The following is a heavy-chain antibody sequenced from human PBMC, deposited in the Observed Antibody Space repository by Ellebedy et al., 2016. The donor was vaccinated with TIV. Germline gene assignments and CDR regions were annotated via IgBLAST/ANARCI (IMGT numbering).Heavy chain of an antibody. V-gene: IGHV4-34*01. CDR2: INHSGST. CDR1: GGSFSGYY. CDR3: AMSPASSWYGGNYYYYYMDV. J-gene: IGHJ6*03. Sequence: SETLSLTXAVYGGSFSGYYWSWIRQPPGKGLEWIGEINHSGSTNYNPSLKSRVTISVDTSKNQFSLKLSSVTAADTAVYYCAMSPASSWYGGNYYYYYMDVWGKGTTVTVSS. D-gene: IGHD6-13*01.